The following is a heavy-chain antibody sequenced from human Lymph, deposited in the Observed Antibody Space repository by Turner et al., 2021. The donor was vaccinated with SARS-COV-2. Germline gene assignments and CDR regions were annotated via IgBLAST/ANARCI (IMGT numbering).Heavy chain of an antibody. CDR1: GFTFSSYA. V-gene: IGHV3-23*01. J-gene: IGHJ3*02. CDR2: ICVSGGST. CDR3: AKGVRGVIIPEAFDI. Sequence: EVQLLESGGGLVQPGGSLRLSCAASGFTFSSYAMSRVSQAPGKGLEWVSSICVSGGSTYYADSVKGRFTISRDNSKNTLYLQMNSLRAEDTAVYYCAKGVRGVIIPEAFDIWGQGTMVTISS. D-gene: IGHD3-10*01.